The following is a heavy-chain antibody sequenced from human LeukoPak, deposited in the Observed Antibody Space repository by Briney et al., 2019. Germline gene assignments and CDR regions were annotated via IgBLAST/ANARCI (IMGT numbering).Heavy chain of an antibody. Sequence: ASVKVSFKASGYTFTGYYIHWVRQAPGQGLEWMGWINPNSGGTNYAQKFQGWVTMTRDTSISTAYMELSRLRSDDTAVYYCARGEKWLANYFDYWGQGTLVTVSS. CDR1: GYTFTGYY. J-gene: IGHJ4*02. CDR2: INPNSGGT. V-gene: IGHV1-2*04. CDR3: ARGEKWLANYFDY. D-gene: IGHD6-19*01.